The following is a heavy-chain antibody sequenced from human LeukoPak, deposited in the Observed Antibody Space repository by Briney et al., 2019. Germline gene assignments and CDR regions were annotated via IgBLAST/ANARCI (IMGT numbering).Heavy chain of an antibody. D-gene: IGHD5-18*01. V-gene: IGHV3-30*14. J-gene: IGHJ3*02. CDR1: GFTFSGYP. CDR3: AREDTADAFDI. Sequence: GGSLRLSCAASGFTFSGYPIHWVRQAPGKGLEWVAVISYDGSNKYYADSVKGRFTISRDNSKNTLYLQMNSLRAEDTAVYYCAREDTADAFDIWGQGTMVTVSS. CDR2: ISYDGSNK.